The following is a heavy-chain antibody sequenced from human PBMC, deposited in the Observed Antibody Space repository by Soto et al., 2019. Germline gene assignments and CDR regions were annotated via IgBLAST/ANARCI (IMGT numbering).Heavy chain of an antibody. CDR3: ARGGYGDY. Sequence: QVHLVQSGAEVKKPGASVKVSCQGSGYAFTTYGITWVRQAPGQGLEWMGWISAHNGNTNYAQKLQGRVTVTRDTSTSTAYMDLRSLGYDDTAVYYCARGGYGDYWGQGALVTVSS. CDR2: ISAHNGNT. CDR1: GYAFTTYG. J-gene: IGHJ4*02. D-gene: IGHD1-1*01. V-gene: IGHV1-18*01.